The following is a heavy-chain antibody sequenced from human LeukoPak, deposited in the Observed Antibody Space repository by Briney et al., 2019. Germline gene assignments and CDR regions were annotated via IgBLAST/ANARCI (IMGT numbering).Heavy chain of an antibody. Sequence: ASVKISCKVSGYTLTELSMHWVRQAPGKGLEWMGGFDPEDGETIYAQKFQGRVTMTEDTSTDTAYMELSSLRSEDTAVYYCPTKYYDFWSGYSYNWFDPWGQGTLVTVSS. J-gene: IGHJ5*02. D-gene: IGHD3-3*01. V-gene: IGHV1-24*01. CDR1: GYTLTELS. CDR3: PTKYYDFWSGYSYNWFDP. CDR2: FDPEDGET.